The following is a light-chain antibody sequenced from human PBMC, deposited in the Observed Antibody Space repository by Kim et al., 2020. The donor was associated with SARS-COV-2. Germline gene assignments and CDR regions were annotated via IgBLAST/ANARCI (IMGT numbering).Light chain of an antibody. CDR2: GKN. J-gene: IGLJ1*01. V-gene: IGLV3-19*01. CDR3: NSRDSSGNPYV. CDR1: SLRSYY. Sequence: SSELTQDPAVSVALGQTVRITCQGDSLRSYYASWYQQKPGQAPVLVIYGKNNRPSGIPDRFSGSSSGNTASLTTTGAQAEDEADYYCNSRDSSGNPYVFG.